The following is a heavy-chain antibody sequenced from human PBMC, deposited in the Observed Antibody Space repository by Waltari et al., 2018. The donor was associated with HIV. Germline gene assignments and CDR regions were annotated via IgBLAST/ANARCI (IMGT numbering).Heavy chain of an antibody. Sequence: QVQLQESGPGLVKPSETLSLTCTVSGASIRSYYWGWIRQSPGEELEWIAYIDNSGNTNSNPSLKSRVTMSLDTSNNQFSLKLTSVTAADTALYYCARAGSGWSFDYWGQGTLVTVSS. D-gene: IGHD6-13*01. CDR2: IDNSGNT. J-gene: IGHJ4*02. CDR1: GASIRSYY. V-gene: IGHV4-59*01. CDR3: ARAGSGWSFDY.